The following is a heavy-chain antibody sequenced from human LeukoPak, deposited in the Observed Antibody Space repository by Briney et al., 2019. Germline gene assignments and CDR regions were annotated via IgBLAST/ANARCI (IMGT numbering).Heavy chain of an antibody. Sequence: PPETLSLTCTLSGASLSSYYWSWIRQPPGKGLEWIGYTYYSGSANYNPTLKSPATISVDTSKNQSSLKLSSVTAADTAVYYCARGRYYHDSSTYYRGFDYWGQGILVTVSS. CDR3: ARGRYYHDSSTYYRGFDY. J-gene: IGHJ4*02. CDR2: TYYSGSA. V-gene: IGHV4-59*01. D-gene: IGHD3-22*01. CDR1: GASLSSYY.